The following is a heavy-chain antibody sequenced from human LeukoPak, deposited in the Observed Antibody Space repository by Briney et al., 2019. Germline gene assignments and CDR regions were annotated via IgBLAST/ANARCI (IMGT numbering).Heavy chain of an antibody. D-gene: IGHD3-10*01. CDR3: ATGGYYFPY. CDR2: IKSKHDGETT. J-gene: IGHJ4*02. V-gene: IGHV3-15*01. CDR1: GFTFSNAW. Sequence: GSLRLSCAGSGFTFSNAWMNWVRQAPGKGLEWLGRIKSKHDGETTDYAAPVKGRFTISRDDSKNTVYLQMNSLRTEDTAVYYCATGGYYFPYWGQGTLVTVSS.